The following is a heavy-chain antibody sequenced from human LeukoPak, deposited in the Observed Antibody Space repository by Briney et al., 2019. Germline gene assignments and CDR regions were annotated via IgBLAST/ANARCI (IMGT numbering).Heavy chain of an antibody. Sequence: ASVKVSCKASGCTFTSYGISWVRQAPGQGLEWMGWISAYNGNTNYAQKLQGRVTMTTDTSTSTAYMELRSLRSDDTAVYYCARGYDYVWGSYRYPYYFDYWGQGTLVTVSS. CDR3: ARGYDYVWGSYRYPYYFDY. CDR1: GCTFTSYG. D-gene: IGHD3-16*02. V-gene: IGHV1-18*01. CDR2: ISAYNGNT. J-gene: IGHJ4*02.